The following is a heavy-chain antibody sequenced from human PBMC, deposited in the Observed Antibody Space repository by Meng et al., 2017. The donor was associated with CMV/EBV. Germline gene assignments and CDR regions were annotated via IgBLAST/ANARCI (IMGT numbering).Heavy chain of an antibody. CDR1: GFTFSGYA. D-gene: IGHD3-3*01. Sequence: GESLKISCAASGFTFSGYAMSWVRQAPGKGLERVSVIYSGGSSTYYADSVKGRFTISRDNSKNTLYLQINSLRAEDTAVYYCANRVVTMGLGMDVWGQGATVTVSS. J-gene: IGHJ6*02. CDR3: ANRVVTMGLGMDV. CDR2: IYSGGSST. V-gene: IGHV3-23*03.